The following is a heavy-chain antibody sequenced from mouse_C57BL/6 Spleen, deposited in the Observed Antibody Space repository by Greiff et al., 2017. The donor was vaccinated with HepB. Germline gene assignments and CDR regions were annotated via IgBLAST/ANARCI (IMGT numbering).Heavy chain of an antibody. D-gene: IGHD1-1*01. CDR1: GYTFTSYW. CDR3: ARSFITTVVRYFDV. Sequence: VQLQQPGTELVKPGASVKLSCKASGYTFTSYWMHWVKQRPGQGLEWIGNINPSNGGTNYNEKFKSKATLTVDKSSSTAYMQLSSLTSEDSAVYYSARSFITTVVRYFDVWGTGTTVTVSS. V-gene: IGHV1-53*01. J-gene: IGHJ1*03. CDR2: INPSNGGT.